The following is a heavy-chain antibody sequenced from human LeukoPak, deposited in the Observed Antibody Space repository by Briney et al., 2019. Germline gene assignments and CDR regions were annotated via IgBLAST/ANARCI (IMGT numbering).Heavy chain of an antibody. Sequence: SETLSLTCAVYGGSFSGYYWSWIRQPPGKGLEWIGEINHSGSTFYNPSLKSRVTISVDTSKNQFSLKLSSVTAADTAVYYCARPAVTGTSPDWYFDLWGRGTLVTVSS. V-gene: IGHV4-34*01. CDR2: INHSGST. J-gene: IGHJ2*01. CDR1: GGSFSGYY. D-gene: IGHD6-19*01. CDR3: ARPAVTGTSPDWYFDL.